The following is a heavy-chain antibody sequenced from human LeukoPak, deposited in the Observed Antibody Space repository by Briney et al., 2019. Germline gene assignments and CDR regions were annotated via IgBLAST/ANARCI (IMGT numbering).Heavy chain of an antibody. Sequence: SETLSLTCTVSGGSISSYYWSWIRQPPGKGLKWIGNIYYSGYTTYSPSLRSRVTISVDTSKNQFSLKLSSVTAADTAVYYCAREPYYDILTGYSPPDYWGQGTLVTVSS. CDR3: AREPYYDILTGYSPPDY. V-gene: IGHV4-59*12. D-gene: IGHD3-9*01. CDR2: IYYSGYT. J-gene: IGHJ4*02. CDR1: GGSISSYY.